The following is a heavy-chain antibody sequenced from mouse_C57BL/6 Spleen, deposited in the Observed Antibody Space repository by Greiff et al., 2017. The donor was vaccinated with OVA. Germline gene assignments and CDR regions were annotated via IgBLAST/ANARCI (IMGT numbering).Heavy chain of an antibody. Sequence: VQLQQPGAELVRPGSSVKLSCKASGYTFTSYWMDWVKQRPGQGLEWIGNIYPSDSETHYNQKFKDKATLTVDKSSSTAYMQLSSLTSEDSAVDYCARGTGFYAMDYWGQGTSVTVSS. V-gene: IGHV1-61*01. J-gene: IGHJ4*01. CDR3: ARGTGFYAMDY. D-gene: IGHD4-1*01. CDR1: GYTFTSYW. CDR2: IYPSDSET.